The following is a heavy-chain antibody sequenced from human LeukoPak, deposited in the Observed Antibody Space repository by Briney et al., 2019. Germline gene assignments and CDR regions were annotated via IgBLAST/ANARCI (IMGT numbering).Heavy chain of an antibody. D-gene: IGHD6-13*01. J-gene: IGHJ4*02. Sequence: GGSLRLSCAASGFTFSSYAMSWVRQAPGKGLEWVSAISGSGGSTYYADSVKGRFTISRDNSKNTLYLQMNSLRAEDTAVYYCAKSSAPGIAAAGDLDYWGQGTLVTVSS. CDR1: GFTFSSYA. CDR2: ISGSGGST. V-gene: IGHV3-23*01. CDR3: AKSSAPGIAAAGDLDY.